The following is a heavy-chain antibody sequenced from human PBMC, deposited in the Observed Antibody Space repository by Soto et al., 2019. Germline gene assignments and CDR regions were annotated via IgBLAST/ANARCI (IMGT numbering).Heavy chain of an antibody. J-gene: IGHJ4*02. V-gene: IGHV1-24*01. D-gene: IGHD4-17*01. CDR1: GYTLTELS. Sequence: GASVKVSCKVSGYTLTELSMHWVRQAPGKGLEWMGGFDPEDGETIYAQKFQGRVTMTEDTSTDTAYMELSSLRSEDTAVYYCATDLTTVVTLAYWGQGTLVTVSS. CDR2: FDPEDGET. CDR3: ATDLTTVVTLAY.